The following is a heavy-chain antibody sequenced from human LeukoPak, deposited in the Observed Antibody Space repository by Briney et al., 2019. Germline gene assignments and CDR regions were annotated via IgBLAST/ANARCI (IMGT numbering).Heavy chain of an antibody. CDR1: GYSISSGYY. Sequence: SETLSLTCTVSGYSISSGYYWGWIRQPPGKGLEWIGNIYNRGSTYSNVPLHSRVTISLDTSNNQFSLKLSSVTAADTAVYYCARASSPIAVAGTLAQSNFDYWGQGTLVTVSS. D-gene: IGHD6-19*01. CDR2: IYNRGST. J-gene: IGHJ4*02. CDR3: ARASSPIAVAGTLAQSNFDY. V-gene: IGHV4-38-2*02.